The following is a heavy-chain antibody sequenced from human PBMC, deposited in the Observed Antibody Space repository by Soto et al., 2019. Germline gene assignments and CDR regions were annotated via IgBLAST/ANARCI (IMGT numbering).Heavy chain of an antibody. Sequence: GASVKVSCKVSGYTLTELSMHWVRQAPGKGLEWMGGFDPEDGETIYAQKFQGRVTMTEDTSTDTAYMELSSLRSEDTAVYYCARGYSEFRLPEVYYYGMDFWGQGTTVPVSS. CDR2: FDPEDGET. CDR3: ARGYSEFRLPEVYYYGMDF. V-gene: IGHV1-24*01. CDR1: GYTLTELS. J-gene: IGHJ6*02. D-gene: IGHD6-13*01.